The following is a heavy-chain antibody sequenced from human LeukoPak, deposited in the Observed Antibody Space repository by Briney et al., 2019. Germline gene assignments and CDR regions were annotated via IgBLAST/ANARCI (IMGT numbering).Heavy chain of an antibody. D-gene: IGHD6-13*01. J-gene: IGHJ5*02. CDR2: IYSGAST. CDR1: GFTVSSHY. CDR3: ARVLAAAGTFGLAP. V-gene: IGHV3-66*01. Sequence: GGSLRLSCAASGFTVSSHYMSWVRQAPGKGLEWVSVIYSGASTYYADSVKGRFTISRDNSKNTLYLQMNSLRAEDTAVYYCARVLAAAGTFGLAPWGQGTLVTVSS.